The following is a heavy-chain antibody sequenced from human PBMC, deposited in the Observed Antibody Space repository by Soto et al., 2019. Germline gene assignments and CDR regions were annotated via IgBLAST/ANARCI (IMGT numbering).Heavy chain of an antibody. V-gene: IGHV4-4*02. CDR1: SGSISSSNW. CDR3: AREFRDIVVVPAAIAGFDP. Sequence: QVQLQESGPGLVKPSGTLSLTCAVSSGSISSSNWWSWVRQPPGKGLEWIGEIYHSGSTNYNPSPKSQVTISVDKSKNQFSLKLSSVTAADTAVYYCAREFRDIVVVPAAIAGFDPWGQGTLVTVSS. J-gene: IGHJ5*02. CDR2: IYHSGST. D-gene: IGHD2-2*01.